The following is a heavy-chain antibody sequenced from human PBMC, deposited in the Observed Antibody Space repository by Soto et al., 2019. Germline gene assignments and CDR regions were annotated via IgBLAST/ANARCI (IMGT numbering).Heavy chain of an antibody. CDR3: AKNYYFDN. CDR1: GFTFSAFA. V-gene: IGHV3-23*01. J-gene: IGHJ4*02. Sequence: EVQLLESGGALVQPGGSLRLSCGASGFTFSAFAMSWVRQAPGKGLEWVSSINRGEAGIYYADSVRGRFTISRDDSKNTLSLQMNSLRAEDTAIYYCAKNYYFDNWGQGALVTVSS. CDR2: INRGEAGI.